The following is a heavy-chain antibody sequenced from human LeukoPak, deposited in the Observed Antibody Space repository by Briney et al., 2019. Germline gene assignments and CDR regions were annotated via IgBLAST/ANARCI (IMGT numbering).Heavy chain of an antibody. D-gene: IGHD1-26*01. Sequence: GGSLRLSCAASGFTFSSYAMSWVRLAPGEGLEWVSAISGSGGSTYYADSVKGRFTISRDNSKNTLYPQMNSLRAEDTAVYYCAKDHWALGGSYYYDYWGQGTLVTVSS. J-gene: IGHJ4*02. CDR2: ISGSGGST. CDR3: AKDHWALGGSYYYDY. CDR1: GFTFSSYA. V-gene: IGHV3-23*01.